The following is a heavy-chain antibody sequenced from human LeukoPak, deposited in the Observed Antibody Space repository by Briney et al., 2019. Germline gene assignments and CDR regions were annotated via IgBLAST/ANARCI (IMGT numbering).Heavy chain of an antibody. V-gene: IGHV3-64D*06. CDR3: VKLALGTYYEQ. Sequence: PGGSLRLSCSASGFTFSTYPMHWVRQAPGKGLEYVSAISSNGLNTYFADSVKGRFTISRDNSKNTLYLQMSSLRAEDTAVYYCVKLALGTYYEQWGQGTLVTVSS. CDR1: GFTFSTYP. CDR2: ISSNGLNT. J-gene: IGHJ4*02. D-gene: IGHD3-10*01.